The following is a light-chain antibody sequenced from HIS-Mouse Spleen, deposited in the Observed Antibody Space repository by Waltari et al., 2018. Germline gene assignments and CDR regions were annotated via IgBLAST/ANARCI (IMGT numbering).Light chain of an antibody. CDR3: SSYTSSSTLLYV. CDR1: SSDVGGYNF. CDR2: EVS. Sequence: QSALTQPASVSGSPGQSITISCTGPSSDVGGYNFVSWYQQHPGKAPKLMIYEVSNRRTGVCNRFSGSKSGNTDSLTISGIQDEDEADYYCSSYTSSSTLLYVFGTGTKVTVL. V-gene: IGLV2-14*01. J-gene: IGLJ1*01.